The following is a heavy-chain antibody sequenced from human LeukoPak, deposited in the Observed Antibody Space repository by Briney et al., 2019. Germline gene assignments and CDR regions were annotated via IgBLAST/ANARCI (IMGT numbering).Heavy chain of an antibody. V-gene: IGHV4-39*07. CDR2: IYYSGST. J-gene: IGHJ4*02. CDR3: ARRWAQWFGDRFDY. D-gene: IGHD3-10*01. Sequence: SETLSLTCTVSGDSISSSSSYWGWIRQPPGEGLEWIGSIYYSGSTYYNTSLKSRVTISVDTSKNQFSLKLSSVTAADTAVYYCARRWAQWFGDRFDYWGQGTLVTVSS. CDR1: GDSISSSSSY.